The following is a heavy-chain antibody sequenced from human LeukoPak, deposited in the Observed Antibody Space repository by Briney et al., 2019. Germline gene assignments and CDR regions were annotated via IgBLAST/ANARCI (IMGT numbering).Heavy chain of an antibody. CDR2: INHSGST. CDR1: GGSFRGYY. D-gene: IGHD2-2*01. V-gene: IGHV4-34*01. CDR3: ATVDPKNCSSTSCYRFDP. J-gene: IGHJ5*02. Sequence: SETLSLTCAVYGGSFRGYYWSWIRQPPGKGREWIGEINHSGSTNYNPSLNSRVTISVDTSKNQFSLKLSSVTAADTAVYYCATVDPKNCSSTSCYRFDPWGQGTLVTVSS.